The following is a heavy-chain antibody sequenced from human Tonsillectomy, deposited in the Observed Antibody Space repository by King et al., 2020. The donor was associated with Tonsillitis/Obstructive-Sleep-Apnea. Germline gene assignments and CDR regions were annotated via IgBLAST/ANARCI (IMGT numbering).Heavy chain of an antibody. J-gene: IGHJ4*02. CDR1: GFAFSGYW. D-gene: IGHD5-18*01. CDR2: INGDGSST. Sequence: VQLVESGGGLVQPGGSLRLSCAASGFAFSGYWMYWVRHAPGKGLVWVAHINGDGSSTNYADSVKGRFTISRDNAKSTLYLQMNSLRAEDTAVYYCARGGAYIYGYILYWGQGTLVTVSS. CDR3: ARGGAYIYGYILY. V-gene: IGHV3-74*01.